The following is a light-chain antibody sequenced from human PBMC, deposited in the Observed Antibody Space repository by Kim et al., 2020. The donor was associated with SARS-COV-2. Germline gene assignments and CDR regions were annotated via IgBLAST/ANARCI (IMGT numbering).Light chain of an antibody. CDR2: AAS. CDR1: QSISSY. J-gene: IGKJ2*01. V-gene: IGKV1-39*01. Sequence: DIQMTQSPSSLSAPVGDRVTITCRASQSISSYLNWYQQKPGKAPKLLIYAASSLQSGVPSSFSGSGSGTDFTLTISSLQPEDFATYYCQQSYSTPYTFGQGTKVDIK. CDR3: QQSYSTPYT.